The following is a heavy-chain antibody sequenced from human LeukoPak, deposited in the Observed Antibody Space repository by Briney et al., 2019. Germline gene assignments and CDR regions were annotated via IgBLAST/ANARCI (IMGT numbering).Heavy chain of an antibody. D-gene: IGHD3-22*01. J-gene: IGHJ4*02. Sequence: GASVKVSCKASGYIFSGYYMHWLREAPGQGLEWIGLVNPHSGGTSYAMKFQGRVTMTRDTSITTAYMELTRLQPDDTAVYYCARAVFGQYYDNSGYYFDYWGQGSLATVSS. CDR2: VNPHSGGT. V-gene: IGHV1-2*02. CDR1: GYIFSGYY. CDR3: ARAVFGQYYDNSGYYFDY.